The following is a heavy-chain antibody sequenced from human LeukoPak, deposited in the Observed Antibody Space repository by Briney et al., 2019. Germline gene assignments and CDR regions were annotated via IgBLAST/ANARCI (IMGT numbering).Heavy chain of an antibody. CDR1: GFTFSSYA. Sequence: GGSLRRSCAASGFTFSSYAMSWVRQAPGKGLEWASATSGSGGSTYYAASAKGRSTISRDTSKNTLYLQMNSLRADDTAVYYRAKNPGDYNILTEFDYWGQGTLVTVSS. CDR2: TSGSGGST. V-gene: IGHV3-23*01. J-gene: IGHJ4*02. D-gene: IGHD3-9*01. CDR3: AKNPGDYNILTEFDY.